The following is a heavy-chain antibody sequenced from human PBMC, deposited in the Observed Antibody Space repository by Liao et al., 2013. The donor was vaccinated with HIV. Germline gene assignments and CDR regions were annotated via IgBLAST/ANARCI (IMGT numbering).Heavy chain of an antibody. V-gene: IGHV4-61*02. D-gene: IGHD3-10*01. J-gene: IGHJ4*02. Sequence: QVQLQESGPGLVKPSETLSLTCTVSGGSISSGSYYWSWIRQPAGKGLEWIGRIYTSGSTNYNPSLKSRVTISVDTSKNQFSLKLSSVTAADTAVYYCAGVSLITMVRGVIPDWGQGTLVTVSS. CDR1: GGSISSGSYY. CDR2: IYTSGST. CDR3: AGVSLITMVRGVIPD.